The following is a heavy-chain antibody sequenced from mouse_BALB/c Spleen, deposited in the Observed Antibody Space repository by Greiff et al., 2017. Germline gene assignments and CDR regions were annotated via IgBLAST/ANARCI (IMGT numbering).Heavy chain of an antibody. J-gene: IGHJ3*01. CDR2: ISSGGSYT. CDR1: GFTFSSYA. Sequence: EVQGVESGGGLVKPGGSLKLSCAASGFTFSSYAMSWVRQSPEKRLEWVAEISSGGSYTYYPDTVTGRFTISRDNAKNTLYLEMSSLRSEDTAMYYGARNYDGYYVWAYWGQGTLVTVSA. V-gene: IGHV5-9-4*01. CDR3: ARNYDGYYVWAY. D-gene: IGHD2-3*01.